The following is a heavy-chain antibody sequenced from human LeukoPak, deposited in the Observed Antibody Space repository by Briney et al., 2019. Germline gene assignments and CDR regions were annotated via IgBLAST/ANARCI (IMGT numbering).Heavy chain of an antibody. V-gene: IGHV4-38-2*02. Sequence: KASETLSLTCTVSGYSISSGYSWGWIRQSPGEGLEWIGSISHSGSTHYNPSLQSRITISVDTSKKQFSLKLSSVTAADTAVYYCARVPSPPYYGDYPGWFDPWGQGTLVTVFS. D-gene: IGHD4-17*01. CDR1: GYSISSGYS. CDR3: ARVPSPPYYGDYPGWFDP. J-gene: IGHJ5*02. CDR2: ISHSGST.